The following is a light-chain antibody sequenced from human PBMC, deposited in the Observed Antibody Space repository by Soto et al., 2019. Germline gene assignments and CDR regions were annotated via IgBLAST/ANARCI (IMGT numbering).Light chain of an antibody. J-gene: IGLJ2*01. Sequence: QSALAQPRSVSGSPGQSLTISCTGTSSDVGGYNYVSWYQQHPGKAPKLMIYDVSKRPSGVPDRFSGSKSGNTASLTISGLEAEDEAYYYCCSYAGSYTWVFGGGTKLTVL. CDR3: CSYAGSYTWV. CDR2: DVS. V-gene: IGLV2-11*01. CDR1: SSDVGGYNY.